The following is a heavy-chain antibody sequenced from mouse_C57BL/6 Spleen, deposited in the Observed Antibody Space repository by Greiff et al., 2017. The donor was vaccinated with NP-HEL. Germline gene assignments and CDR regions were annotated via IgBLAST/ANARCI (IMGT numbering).Heavy chain of an antibody. CDR1: GFTFSSYA. CDR3: ARDKGWLPMDY. J-gene: IGHJ4*01. Sequence: DVQLVESGGGLVKPGGSLKLSCAASGFTFSSYAMSWVRQTPEKRLEWVATISDGGSYTYYPDNVKGRFTFSRDNAKNNLYLQMSHLKSEDKAMYYCARDKGWLPMDYWGQGTSVTVSS. V-gene: IGHV5-4*01. CDR2: ISDGGSYT. D-gene: IGHD2-3*01.